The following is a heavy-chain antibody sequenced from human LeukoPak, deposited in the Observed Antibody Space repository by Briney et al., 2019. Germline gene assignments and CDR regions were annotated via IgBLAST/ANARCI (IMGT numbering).Heavy chain of an antibody. D-gene: IGHD5-12*01. CDR3: ARGGHHRGYSGYDYPDY. J-gene: IGHJ4*02. Sequence: ASVKVSCKASGYTFTGYYMHWVRQAPGQGLEWMGWINPNSGGTNYAQKFQGRVTMSRDTSISTAYMELSRLRSDDTAVYYCARGGHHRGYSGYDYPDYWGQGTLVTVSS. CDR1: GYTFTGYY. V-gene: IGHV1-2*02. CDR2: INPNSGGT.